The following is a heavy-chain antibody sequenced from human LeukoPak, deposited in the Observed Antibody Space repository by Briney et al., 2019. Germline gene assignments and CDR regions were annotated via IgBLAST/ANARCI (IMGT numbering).Heavy chain of an antibody. CDR2: INPNSGGT. Sequence: ASVKVSCKASGYTFTGYYMHWVRQAPGQGLEWMGWINPNSGGTNYAQKFQGRVTMTRDTSISTAYMELSRLRSDDTAVYYCARIQAYYDFWSGYYRSGNWFDPWGQGTLVTVSS. J-gene: IGHJ5*02. CDR1: GYTFTGYY. D-gene: IGHD3-3*01. V-gene: IGHV1-2*02. CDR3: ARIQAYYDFWSGYYRSGNWFDP.